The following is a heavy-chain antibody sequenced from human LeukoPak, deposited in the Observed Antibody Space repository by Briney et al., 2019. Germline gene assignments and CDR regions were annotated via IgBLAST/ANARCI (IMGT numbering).Heavy chain of an antibody. CDR1: GGSMSGYY. J-gene: IGHJ4*02. Sequence: SETLSLTCSVSGGSMSGYYWSWIRQFAGKGLEWIGRIYSSESINYNPSLKSRVTMSVDTSKNQFSLKLSSVTAADTAVYYCARDSSGWYGRFDYWGQGTLVTVSS. CDR2: IYSSESI. D-gene: IGHD6-19*01. V-gene: IGHV4-4*07. CDR3: ARDSSGWYGRFDY.